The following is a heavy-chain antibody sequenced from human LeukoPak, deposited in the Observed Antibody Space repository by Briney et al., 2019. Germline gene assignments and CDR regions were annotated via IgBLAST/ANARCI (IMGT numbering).Heavy chain of an antibody. V-gene: IGHV1-69*05. Sequence: SVKVSCKASGGTFSSYAISWVRQAPGQGLEWMGGIIPIFGTANYAQKFQGRVTMTRDTSTSTVYMELSSLRSEDTAVYYCARARWFGEPIDAFDIWGQGTMVTVSS. CDR3: ARARWFGEPIDAFDI. J-gene: IGHJ3*02. CDR2: IIPIFGTA. D-gene: IGHD3-10*01. CDR1: GGTFSSYA.